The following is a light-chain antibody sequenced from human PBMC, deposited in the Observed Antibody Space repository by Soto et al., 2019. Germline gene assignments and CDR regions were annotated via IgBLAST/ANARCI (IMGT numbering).Light chain of an antibody. CDR3: LLDFNYQLT. Sequence: AIQMTQSPSSLSASVGDRITITCRASQGVGNDLGWFQQKPGKVPNLLIYAASTLHSGVSSRFSGSGSGTDFTLTISSPQPEDSATYYCLLDFNYQLTFGGGTRVEIK. J-gene: IGKJ4*01. CDR1: QGVGND. V-gene: IGKV1-6*01. CDR2: AAS.